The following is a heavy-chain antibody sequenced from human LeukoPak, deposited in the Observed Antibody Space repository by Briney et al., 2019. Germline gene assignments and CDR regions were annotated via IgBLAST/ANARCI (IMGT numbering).Heavy chain of an antibody. J-gene: IGHJ6*02. Sequence: GGSLRLSCAASGFTFISYAMSWVRQAPGKGLEWVSGISWNSGDIAYADSVKGRFTISRDNAKNSLYLQMNSLRAEDTALYYCTKETGTYYYDGMDVWGQGTTVTVSS. CDR2: ISWNSGDI. V-gene: IGHV3-9*01. CDR1: GFTFISYA. CDR3: TKETGTYYYDGMDV. D-gene: IGHD1-1*01.